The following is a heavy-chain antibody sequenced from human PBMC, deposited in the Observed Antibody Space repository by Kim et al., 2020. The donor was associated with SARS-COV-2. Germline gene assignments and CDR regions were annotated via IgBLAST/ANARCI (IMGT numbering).Heavy chain of an antibody. CDR3: SRRTPAEFFGVVIINYFD. CDR2: IYYSGST. D-gene: IGHD3-3*01. J-gene: IGHJ4*01. Sequence: SETLSLTCTVSGVSISSYYWSWIRQPPGKGLEWIGYIYYSGSTNYNPSLKSRVTISVDTSKNQFSLKLSSVTAADTAVYYCSRRTPAEFFGVVIINYFD. CDR1: GVSISSYY. V-gene: IGHV4-59*08.